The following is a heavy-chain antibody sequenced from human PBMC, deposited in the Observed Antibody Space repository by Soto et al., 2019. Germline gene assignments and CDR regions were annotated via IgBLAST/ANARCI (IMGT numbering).Heavy chain of an antibody. CDR3: ARHRDGYNYWIDP. CDR1: GGSVSSGSYY. Sequence: PSENLSLTCTVSGGSVSSGSYYWSWIRQPPGKGLEWIAYIYYSGSTKFHPSLKSRVTISLDTSKNQFSLKLSSVTAADTAVYYCARHRDGYNYWIDPWGQGTLVTVSS. D-gene: IGHD5-12*01. CDR2: IYYSGST. V-gene: IGHV4-61*01. J-gene: IGHJ5*02.